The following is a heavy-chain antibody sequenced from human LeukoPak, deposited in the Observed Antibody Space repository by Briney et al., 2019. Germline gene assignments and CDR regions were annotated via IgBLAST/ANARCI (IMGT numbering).Heavy chain of an antibody. CDR3: AKEITHYTSNWYWVN. J-gene: IGHJ4*02. CDR2: VSYEGRTQ. CDR1: GFTFSNYG. Sequence: GGSLSLSCAASGFTFSNYGMHWVRQSPGQGLEWVAVVSYEGRTQYYADSVKGRFTISRDNSKNTLFLQMNSLRAEDTAVYHCAKEITHYTSNWYWVNSGQGTLVSVSS. V-gene: IGHV3-30*18. D-gene: IGHD6-13*01.